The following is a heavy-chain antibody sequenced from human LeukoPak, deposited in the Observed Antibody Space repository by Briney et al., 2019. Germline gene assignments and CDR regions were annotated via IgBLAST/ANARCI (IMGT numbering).Heavy chain of an antibody. D-gene: IGHD5-24*01. V-gene: IGHV3-66*03. CDR1: GFTVSSNS. Sequence: GGSLRLSCTVSGFTVSSNSMSWVRQAPGKGLEWVSFIYSDNTHYSDSVKGRFTISRDNSKNTLYLQMNSLTTEDSGLYYCAKDGGLRDGPYYFDYCGRGTLVTVSS. CDR3: AKDGGLRDGPYYFDY. CDR2: IYSDNT. J-gene: IGHJ4*02.